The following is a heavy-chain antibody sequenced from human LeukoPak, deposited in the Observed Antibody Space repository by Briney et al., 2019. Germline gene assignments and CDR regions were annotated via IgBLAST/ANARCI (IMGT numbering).Heavy chain of an antibody. CDR1: EFTFSNYW. D-gene: IGHD3-10*01. CDR2: INSDGSST. V-gene: IGHV3-74*01. Sequence: PGGSLRLSCAASEFTFSNYWMHWVRHAPGKGLVWVSRINSDGSSTSYADSVKGRFTISRDNAKNTLYQQMNSLRAEDTAVYYCARAPTVIALVRGVLLLKYYFDSWGQGTLVTVSS. CDR3: ARAPTVIALVRGVLLLKYYFDS. J-gene: IGHJ4*02.